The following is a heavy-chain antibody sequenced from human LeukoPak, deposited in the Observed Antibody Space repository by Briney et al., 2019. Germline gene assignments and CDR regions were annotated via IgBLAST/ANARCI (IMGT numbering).Heavy chain of an antibody. D-gene: IGHD2-15*01. V-gene: IGHV3-7*01. CDR3: ARDYCSGGSCYQILT. CDR2: IIQDGSEK. J-gene: IGHJ5*02. Sequence: GGSLRLSCAASGFIFSNYWMSWVRQAPGKGLEWVANIIQDGSEKNYVDSVKGRFTISRDNAKNSLYLQMNSLRAEDTAVYYCARDYCSGGSCYQILTWGQGTLVTVSS. CDR1: GFIFSNYW.